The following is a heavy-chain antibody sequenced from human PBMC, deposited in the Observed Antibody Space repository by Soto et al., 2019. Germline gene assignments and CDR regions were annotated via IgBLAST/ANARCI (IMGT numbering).Heavy chain of an antibody. CDR3: ARGVIRTDGYNPPFDY. D-gene: IGHD5-12*01. CDR2: INHSGST. V-gene: IGHV4-34*01. CDR1: GGSFSGYY. Sequence: QVQLQQWGAGLLKPSETLSLTCAVYGGSFSGYYWSWIRQPPGKGLEWIGEINHSGSTNYNPSLKSRVTISVDTSKNQFSLKLSSVTAADTAVYYCARGVIRTDGYNPPFDYWGQGTLLTVSS. J-gene: IGHJ4*02.